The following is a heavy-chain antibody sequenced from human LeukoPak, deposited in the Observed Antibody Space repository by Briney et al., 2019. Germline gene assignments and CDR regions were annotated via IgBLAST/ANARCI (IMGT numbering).Heavy chain of an antibody. J-gene: IGHJ6*02. V-gene: IGHV1-18*01. CDR2: ISAYNGNT. CDR1: GYTFTSYG. CDR3: ASSNWAYYYYGMDV. D-gene: IGHD7-27*01. Sequence: GASVKVSCKASGYTFTSYGISWVRQAPGQGLEWMGWISAYNGNTNYAQKLQGRVTMTTDTSTSTAYMELRSLRSDDTAVYYCASSNWAYYYYGMDVWGQGTTVTVSS.